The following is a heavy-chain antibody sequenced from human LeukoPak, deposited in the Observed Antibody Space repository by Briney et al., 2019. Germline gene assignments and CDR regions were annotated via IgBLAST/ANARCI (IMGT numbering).Heavy chain of an antibody. Sequence: SETLSLTCIVSGGSISSYYWSWIRQPPGKGLEWIGYIYYSGSPNYNPSLQSRATISVDTSKNQFSLKLSSVTAADTAVYYCARGSPHDYCYGIDVWGQGTTVAVSS. J-gene: IGHJ6*02. D-gene: IGHD1-26*01. V-gene: IGHV4-59*01. CDR1: GGSISSYY. CDR2: IYYSGSP. CDR3: ARGSPHDYCYGIDV.